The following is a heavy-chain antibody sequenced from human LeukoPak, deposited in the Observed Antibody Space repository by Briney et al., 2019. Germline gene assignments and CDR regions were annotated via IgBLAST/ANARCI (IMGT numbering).Heavy chain of an antibody. CDR3: ARVLRAYSRGGVDL. Sequence: GGSLRLSCAASGFTFSGYSMNWVRQAPGKGLEWISYISSSSGTTYYADSVKGRFTISRDNAKNSLYLQMNSLRGEDTAVYYFARVLRAYSRGGVDLWGQGTLVTVSS. CDR1: GFTFSGYS. D-gene: IGHD6-13*01. J-gene: IGHJ5*02. CDR2: ISSSSGTT. V-gene: IGHV3-48*01.